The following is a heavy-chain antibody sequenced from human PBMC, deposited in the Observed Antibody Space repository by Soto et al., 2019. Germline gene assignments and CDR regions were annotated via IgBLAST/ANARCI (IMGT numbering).Heavy chain of an antibody. CDR3: ARAFCGGDCYPQLYYYYGMDV. J-gene: IGHJ6*02. D-gene: IGHD2-21*02. CDR1: GGSISSYY. V-gene: IGHV4-59*01. Sequence: SETLSLTCTVSGGSISSYYWSWIRQPPGKGLEWIGYIYYSGSTNYNPSLKSRVTISVDTSKNQFSLKLSSVTAADTAVYYCARAFCGGDCYPQLYYYYGMDVWGQGTTVTVSS. CDR2: IYYSGST.